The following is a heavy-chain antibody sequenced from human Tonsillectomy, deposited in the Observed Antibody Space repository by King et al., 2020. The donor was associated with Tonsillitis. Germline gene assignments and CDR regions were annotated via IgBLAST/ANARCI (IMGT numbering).Heavy chain of an antibody. CDR2: FFYSGST. CDR3: ARHERRDYGHSKFDF. J-gene: IGHJ4*02. CDR1: GGSISDYH. V-gene: IGHV4-59*08. D-gene: IGHD4-17*01. Sequence: LQLQESGPGLVKPSETLSLTCTVSGGSISDYHWSWIRQPPGKGLEWIGYFFYSGSTIYNPSLKSRVTISVDTSKNQFSLVLSSVTAADTAGYYCARHERRDYGHSKFDFWGQGTLVTVSS.